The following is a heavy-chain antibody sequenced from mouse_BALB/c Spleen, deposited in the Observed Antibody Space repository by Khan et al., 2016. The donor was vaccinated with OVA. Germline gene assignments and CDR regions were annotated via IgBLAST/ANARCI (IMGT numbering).Heavy chain of an antibody. CDR2: IWGGGGT. V-gene: IGHV2-6-4*01. CDR3: ARAYYRYDGYYAMDY. CDR1: GFSLSRYN. Sequence: QVQLQQSGPGLVAPSQSLSITCTVSGFSLSRYNIHWVRQPPGKGLDWLGMIWGGGGTDYNSTLKSRLSISKDNSKSQVFLKMNSLQTDDTAMHYCARAYYRYDGYYAMDYWGQGTSVTVSS. D-gene: IGHD2-14*01. J-gene: IGHJ4*01.